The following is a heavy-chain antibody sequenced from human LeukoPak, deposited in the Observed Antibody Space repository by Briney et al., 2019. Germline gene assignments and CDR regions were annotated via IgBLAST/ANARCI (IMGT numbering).Heavy chain of an antibody. CDR3: ASPLSSSWYIAFDN. Sequence: PGGSLRLSCAASGFTVSSNYMSWVRQAPGKGLEWVSVIYSGGSTYYADSVKGRFTISRDNSKNTLYLQMNSLRAEDTAVYYCASPLSSSWYIAFDNWGQGTMVTVSS. D-gene: IGHD6-13*01. J-gene: IGHJ3*02. CDR2: IYSGGST. V-gene: IGHV3-53*01. CDR1: GFTVSSNY.